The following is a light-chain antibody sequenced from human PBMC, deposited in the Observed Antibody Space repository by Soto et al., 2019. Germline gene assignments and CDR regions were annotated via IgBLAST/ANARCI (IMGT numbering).Light chain of an antibody. CDR3: QKYNSAPS. Sequence: DIQMTQSPSSLSASVGDRVTITCRASQGISNYLAWYQQKPGKVPKLLIYAASTFQSGVPSRFSGSGSGTEFTLTISSLQPEDVATYYCQKYNSAPSFGGGTKVVIK. CDR2: AAS. J-gene: IGKJ4*01. V-gene: IGKV1-27*01. CDR1: QGISNY.